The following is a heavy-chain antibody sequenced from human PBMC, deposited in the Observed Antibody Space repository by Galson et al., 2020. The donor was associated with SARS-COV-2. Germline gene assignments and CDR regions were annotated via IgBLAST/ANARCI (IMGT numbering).Heavy chain of an antibody. D-gene: IGHD6-19*01. J-gene: IGHJ4*02. CDR2: TYYRSKWYN. Sequence: SETLSLTCAISGDSVSSNSAAWNWIRQSPSRGLEWLGRTYYRSKWYNDYAVSVKSRITINPDTSKNQFSLQLNSVTPEDTAVYYCARDHVWPVAQATGYYFDYWGQGTLVTVSS. CDR3: ARDHVWPVAQATGYYFDY. V-gene: IGHV6-1*01. CDR1: GDSVSSNSAA.